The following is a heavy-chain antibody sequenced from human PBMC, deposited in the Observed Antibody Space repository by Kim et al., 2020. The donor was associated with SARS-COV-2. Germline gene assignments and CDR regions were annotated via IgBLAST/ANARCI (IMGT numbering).Heavy chain of an antibody. CDR2: IWYDGSNK. CDR3: ARELYRRGVIISADGY. CDR1: GFTFSSYG. D-gene: IGHD3-10*01. V-gene: IGHV3-33*01. J-gene: IGHJ4*02. Sequence: GGSLRLSCAASGFTFSSYGMHWVRQAPGKGLEWVAVIWYDGSNKYYADSVKGRFTISRDNSKNTLYLQMNSLRAEDTAVYYCARELYRRGVIISADGYWGEGAPVTLS.